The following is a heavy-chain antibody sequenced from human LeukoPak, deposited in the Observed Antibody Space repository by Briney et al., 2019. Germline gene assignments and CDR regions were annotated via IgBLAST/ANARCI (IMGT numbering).Heavy chain of an antibody. Sequence: ASVKVSCKASGYTFTGYYMHWVRQAPGQGLEWMGWINPNSGGTNYAQKFQGRVTMTTDTSTSTAYMELRSLRSDDTAVYYCARPHYDFWSGPRGYFDLWGRGTLVTVSS. V-gene: IGHV1-2*02. CDR2: INPNSGGT. CDR1: GYTFTGYY. CDR3: ARPHYDFWSGPRGYFDL. D-gene: IGHD3-3*01. J-gene: IGHJ2*01.